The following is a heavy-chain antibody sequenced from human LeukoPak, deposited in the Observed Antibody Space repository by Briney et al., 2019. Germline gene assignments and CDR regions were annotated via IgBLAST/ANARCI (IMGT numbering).Heavy chain of an antibody. CDR3: AKDARGYCSGGTCYRGFDP. CDR1: GFTFSSYG. J-gene: IGHJ5*02. Sequence: GGSLRLSCAASGFTFSSYGMHWVRQAPGKGLEWVAVIWYDGSNKYYADSVKGRFTISRDNSKNTLYLQMNSLRAEDTAVYYCAKDARGYCSGGTCYRGFDPWGQGTLVTVSS. V-gene: IGHV3-33*06. CDR2: IWYDGSNK. D-gene: IGHD2-15*01.